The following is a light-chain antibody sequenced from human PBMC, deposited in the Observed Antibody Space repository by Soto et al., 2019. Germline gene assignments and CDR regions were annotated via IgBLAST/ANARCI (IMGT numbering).Light chain of an antibody. V-gene: IGLV2-23*01. Sequence: QSVLTQPASVSGSPGQSITISCTGTSSDVGSYNLVSWYQQHPGKAPKLMIFEGSKRPSGVSNRFSGSKSGNTASLTISGLQAEDEADYYCCSYVTCDSDVFGGGTQLTVL. CDR3: CSYVTCDSDV. CDR1: SSDVGSYNL. J-gene: IGLJ7*01. CDR2: EGS.